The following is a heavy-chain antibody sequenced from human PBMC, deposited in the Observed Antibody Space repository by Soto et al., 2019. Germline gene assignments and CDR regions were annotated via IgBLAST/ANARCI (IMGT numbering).Heavy chain of an antibody. V-gene: IGHV3-30*04. CDR2: ISPDGRDE. CDR3: EREVISGTYRDAFDM. J-gene: IGHJ3*02. CDR1: GFSFSSYT. Sequence: GGSLRLSCAASGFSFSSYTMHWVRQTPGKGLEWVAVISPDGRDEFYADSVKGRFTISRDNSKNTVYLQMNSLRVEGTSVYYCEREVISGTYRDAFDMWGQGTRVTVSS. D-gene: IGHD1-26*01.